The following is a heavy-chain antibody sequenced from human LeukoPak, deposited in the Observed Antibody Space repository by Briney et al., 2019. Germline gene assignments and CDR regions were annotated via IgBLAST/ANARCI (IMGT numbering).Heavy chain of an antibody. CDR1: GFIFSTQA. CDR3: ARENLAHYFDY. J-gene: IGHJ4*02. Sequence: PGGSLRLSCAASGFIFSTQAMHWVRQAPGKGLEWVAVISYDGSNKYYADSVKGRFTISRDNSKNTLYLQMNSLRAEDTAVYYCARENLAHYFDYWGQGTLVTVSS. V-gene: IGHV3-30-3*01. CDR2: ISYDGSNK.